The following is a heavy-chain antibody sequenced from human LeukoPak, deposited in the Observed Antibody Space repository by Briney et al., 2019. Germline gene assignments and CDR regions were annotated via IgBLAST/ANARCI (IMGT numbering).Heavy chain of an antibody. Sequence: SETLSLTCAVYGGSFSGYFWSWIRQPPGKGLEWIGDINHSGSTNCNPSLKSRVTISVDTSKNQFSLKLSSVTAADTAVYYCARSTYCSGGSCSHNWFDPWGQGTLVTVSS. D-gene: IGHD2-15*01. CDR3: ARSTYCSGGSCSHNWFDP. CDR2: INHSGST. CDR1: GGSFSGYF. V-gene: IGHV4-34*01. J-gene: IGHJ5*02.